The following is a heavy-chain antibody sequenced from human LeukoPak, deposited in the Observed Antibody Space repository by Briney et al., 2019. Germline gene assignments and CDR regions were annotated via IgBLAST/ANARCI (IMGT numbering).Heavy chain of an antibody. V-gene: IGHV3-48*03. D-gene: IGHD1-26*01. J-gene: IGHJ6*03. CDR2: ISSSGTTI. Sequence: PGGSLRLSCAAAGFTFSSYEMHWVRQAPGKGLEWVADISSSGTTIYYADSVKGRFTISRDNSKNTLYLQMNSLRAEDTAVYYCAKVGVGATYYYYYMDVWGKGTTVTVSS. CDR1: GFTFSSYE. CDR3: AKVGVGATYYYYYMDV.